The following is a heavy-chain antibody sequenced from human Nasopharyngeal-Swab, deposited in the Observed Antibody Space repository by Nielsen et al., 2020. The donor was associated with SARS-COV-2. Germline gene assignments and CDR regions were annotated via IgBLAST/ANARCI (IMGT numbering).Heavy chain of an antibody. D-gene: IGHD3-3*01. CDR3: ARGSGDTIFGVVIIGAFDI. CDR1: GGSISSGGYY. J-gene: IGHJ3*02. CDR2: IYYSGST. Sequence: TLSLTCTVSGGSISSGGYYWSWIRQHPGKGLEWIGYIYYSGSTYYNPSLKSRVTISVDTSKNQFSLKLSSVTAADTAVYYCARGSGDTIFGVVIIGAFDIWGQGTMVTVSS. V-gene: IGHV4-31*03.